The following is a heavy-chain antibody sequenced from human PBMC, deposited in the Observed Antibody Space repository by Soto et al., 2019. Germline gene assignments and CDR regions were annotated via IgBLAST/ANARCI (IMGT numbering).Heavy chain of an antibody. CDR3: ARLVYDTRLDYLYFDF. CDR1: GVSISSGNW. CDR2: IFHDGTA. Sequence: SESLSVTCTVSGVSISSGNWWTWVRQSPRKGLEYIGEIFHDGTANYFPSFERRVAMSVDKSKNQFSLKLTSVTAADAAIYYCARLVYDTRLDYLYFDFWGHGAQVTVSS. V-gene: IGHV4-4*02. D-gene: IGHD3-16*01. J-gene: IGHJ4*01.